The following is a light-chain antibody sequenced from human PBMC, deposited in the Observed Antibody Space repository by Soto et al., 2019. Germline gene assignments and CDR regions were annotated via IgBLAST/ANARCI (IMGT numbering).Light chain of an antibody. J-gene: IGKJ5*01. CDR2: GSS. V-gene: IGKV3-20*01. CDR1: QSITSSY. CDR3: QQYGSSPIT. Sequence: EIVLTQSPGTLSLSPGERATLSCRASQSITSSYLAWYQQKPGQAPRLLIYGSSSRATGIPDRFSGSGSGTDYTLTISRLEPEDFAVYYCQQYGSSPITFGQGTRLEIK.